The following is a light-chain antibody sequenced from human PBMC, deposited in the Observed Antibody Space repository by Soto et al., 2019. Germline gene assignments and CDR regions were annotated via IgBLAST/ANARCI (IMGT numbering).Light chain of an antibody. V-gene: IGKV3-20*01. Sequence: EILLTQSPGTLTLSPGARATLSYRSSQSVSNNYLAWYQQKPGQAPRLLIYGASNRATGIPDRFSGSGSGTDFTLTISRLEPEEFAVYYCKQYGSSLSTVGKGTKVDIK. CDR1: QSVSNNY. CDR3: KQYGSSLST. CDR2: GAS. J-gene: IGKJ1*01.